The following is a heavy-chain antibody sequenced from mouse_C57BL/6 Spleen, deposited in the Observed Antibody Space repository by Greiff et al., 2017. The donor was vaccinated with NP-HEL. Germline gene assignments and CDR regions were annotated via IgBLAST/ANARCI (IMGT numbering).Heavy chain of an antibody. V-gene: IGHV5-4*01. CDR2: ISDGGSYT. CDR1: GFTFSSYA. J-gene: IGHJ2*01. CDR3: ARDQEKGFDY. D-gene: IGHD3-2*02. Sequence: EVKVEESGGGLVKPGGSLKLSCAASGFTFSSYAMSWVRQTPEKRLEWVATISDGGSYTYYPDNVKGRFTISRDNAKNNLYLQMSHLKSEDTAMYYCARDQEKGFDYWGQGTTLTVSS.